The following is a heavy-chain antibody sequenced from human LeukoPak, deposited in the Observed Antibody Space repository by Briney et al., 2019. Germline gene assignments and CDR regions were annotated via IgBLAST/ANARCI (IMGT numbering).Heavy chain of an antibody. V-gene: IGHV1-2*02. CDR2: INPNSGGT. Sequence: GASVKVSCKASGYTFIGYYMHWVRQAPGQGLEWMGWINPNSGGTNYAQKFQGRVTMTRDTSISTAYMELSRLRSDDTAVYYCARDLGRHRVSSWYYFDYWGQGTLVTVSS. J-gene: IGHJ4*02. CDR1: GYTFIGYY. CDR3: ARDLGRHRVSSWYYFDY. D-gene: IGHD6-13*01.